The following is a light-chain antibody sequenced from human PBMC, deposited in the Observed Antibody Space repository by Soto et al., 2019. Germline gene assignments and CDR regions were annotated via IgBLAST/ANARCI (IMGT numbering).Light chain of an antibody. Sequence: EILVTQSPDTLSLSPGESATLSCRASQSLGRNYLAWFQHKPGQAHRLLITGISTRASGVPDRFIGGGSGTDFTLTITRVEPEDFAVYYCDQYDTSPITFGQGTRLEI. CDR1: QSLGRNY. V-gene: IGKV3-20*01. CDR3: DQYDTSPIT. CDR2: GIS. J-gene: IGKJ5*01.